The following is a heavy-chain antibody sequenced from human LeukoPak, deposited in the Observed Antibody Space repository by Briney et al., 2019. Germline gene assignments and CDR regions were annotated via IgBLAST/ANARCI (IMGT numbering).Heavy chain of an antibody. CDR1: GFTFSSYA. J-gene: IGHJ4*02. CDR2: ISGSGGST. Sequence: GGSLRLSCAASGFTFSSYAMSWVRQAPGKGLEWVSAISGSGGSTYYADSVKGRFTISRDNSKNTLYLQMSSLRAEDTAVYYCAKAPRYYDSSGYYRYFDYWGQGTLVTVSS. V-gene: IGHV3-23*01. CDR3: AKAPRYYDSSGYYRYFDY. D-gene: IGHD3-22*01.